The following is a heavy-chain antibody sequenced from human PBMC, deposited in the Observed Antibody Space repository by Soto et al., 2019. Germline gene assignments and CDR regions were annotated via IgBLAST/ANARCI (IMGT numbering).Heavy chain of an antibody. CDR3: AKGNSWSPALVLDI. CDR2: ISGSAGST. CDR1: GFTFRSYA. Sequence: EVQLLESGGGLVQPGGSLRLSCAASGFTFRSYAMNWVRQAPGKGLEWVSAISGSAGSTYYADSVKGRFPISRDTSKNTLYLQMNSLRDEDTAVYYCAKGNSWSPALVLDIWGQGTMVTVSS. J-gene: IGHJ3*02. D-gene: IGHD1-7*01. V-gene: IGHV3-23*01.